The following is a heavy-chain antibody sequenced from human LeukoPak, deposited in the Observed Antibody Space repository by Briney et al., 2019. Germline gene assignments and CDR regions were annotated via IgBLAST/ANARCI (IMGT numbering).Heavy chain of an antibody. CDR1: GYTFTGYY. D-gene: IGHD5-18*01. J-gene: IGHJ4*02. CDR3: ARSGYSYGYSDY. V-gene: IGHV1-2*02. CDR2: INPNGGGT. Sequence: ASVKVSCKASGYTFTGYYMHWVRQAPGQGLEWMGWINPNGGGTNYAQKFQGRVTMTRDTSISTAYMELSRLRSDDTAVYYCARSGYSYGYSDYWGQGTLVTVSS.